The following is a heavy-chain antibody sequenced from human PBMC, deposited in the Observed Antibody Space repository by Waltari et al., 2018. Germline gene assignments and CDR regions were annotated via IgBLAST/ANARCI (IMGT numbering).Heavy chain of an antibody. CDR1: GYTFTSYD. J-gene: IGHJ5*02. D-gene: IGHD3-10*01. CDR3: ARGMVQGVIIPSVRFDP. CDR2: MNPNSGNT. Sequence: QVQLVQSGAEVKKPGASVKVSCKASGYTFTSYDINWVRKATGQGLEWMGWMNPNSGNTGYAQKFQGRVTITRNTSISTAYMELSSLRSEDTAVYYCARGMVQGVIIPSVRFDPWGQGTLVTVSS. V-gene: IGHV1-8*03.